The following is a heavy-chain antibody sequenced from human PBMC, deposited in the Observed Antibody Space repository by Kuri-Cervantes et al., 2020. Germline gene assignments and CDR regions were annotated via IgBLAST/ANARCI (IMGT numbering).Heavy chain of an antibody. D-gene: IGHD6-6*01. CDR2: IYYSGRT. J-gene: IGHJ4*02. CDR3: ARLDSSSSGDY. Sequence: SETPSLTCTVSGGSIRSSSYYWGWIRQPPGKGLEWMGLEWIGHIYYSGRTYYSPSLKSRVTISVDTSKNQFTPKLSSVTAGDTAQYYCARLDSSSSGDYWGQGTLVTVSS. CDR1: GGSIRSSSYY. V-gene: IGHV4-39*01.